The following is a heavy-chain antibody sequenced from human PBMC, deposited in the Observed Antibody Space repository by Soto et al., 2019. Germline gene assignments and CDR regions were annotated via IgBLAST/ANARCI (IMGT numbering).Heavy chain of an antibody. CDR2: LSSNGYYI. CDR3: AREGADGSSSYDWFDP. CDR1: GFTFSSHT. Sequence: WGSLRFSCAASGFTFSSHTMNWVRQAPGKGLEWVSSLSSNGYYIYYADSVRGRFTISRENAKNSLYLQMSSLRAEDTATYYCAREGADGSSSYDWFDPWGQGTLVTVS. V-gene: IGHV3-21*01. J-gene: IGHJ5*02. D-gene: IGHD6-13*01.